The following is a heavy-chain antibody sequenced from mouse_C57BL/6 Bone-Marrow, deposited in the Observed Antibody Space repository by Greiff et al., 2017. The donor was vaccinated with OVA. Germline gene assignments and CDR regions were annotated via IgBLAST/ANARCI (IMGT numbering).Heavy chain of an antibody. Sequence: QVQLKQSGAELARPGASVKLSCKASGYTFTSYGIRWVKQRTGQGLEWIGEIYPRSGNTYYNEKFKGKATLTADKSSSTAYMELRSLTSEDSAVYFCARVYGSSWYYFDYWGQGTTLTVSS. CDR1: GYTFTSYG. D-gene: IGHD1-1*01. CDR3: ARVYGSSWYYFDY. J-gene: IGHJ2*01. CDR2: IYPRSGNT. V-gene: IGHV1-81*01.